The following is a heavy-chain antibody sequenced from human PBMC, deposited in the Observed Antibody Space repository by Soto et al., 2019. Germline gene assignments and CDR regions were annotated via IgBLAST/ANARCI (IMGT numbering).Heavy chain of an antibody. V-gene: IGHV3-23*01. CDR1: GFTFSTYP. J-gene: IGHJ4*02. D-gene: IGHD1-20*01. Sequence: EVQVSESGGGLVQPGGSLRLSCVASGFTFSTYPMTWVRQGPGKGLERVSGSSGSGGSANYADPVKGRFTISRDNSRSSLYLHMHSLRAEDTAVYYCAKLPLSPGWYCDYWGQGTLVTVYS. CDR2: SSGSGGSA. CDR3: AKLPLSPGWYCDY.